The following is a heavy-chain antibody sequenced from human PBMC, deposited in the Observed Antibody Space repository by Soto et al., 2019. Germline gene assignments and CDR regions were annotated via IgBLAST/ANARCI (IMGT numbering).Heavy chain of an antibody. V-gene: IGHV4-34*01. J-gene: IGHJ6*02. CDR1: GGSFSGYY. CDR2: INHSGST. Sequence: SETLSLTCAVYGGSFSGYYWSWIRQPPGKGLEWIGEINHSGSTNYNPSLRSRVTISVDTSKNQFSLKLSSVTAADTAVYYCARTRHYYYYYGMDVWGQGTTVTVSS. CDR3: ARTRHYYYYYGMDV.